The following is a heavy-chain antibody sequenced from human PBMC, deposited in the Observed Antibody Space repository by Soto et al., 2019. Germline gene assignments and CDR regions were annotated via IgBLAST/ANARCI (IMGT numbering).Heavy chain of an antibody. CDR1: GFIFSAYG. CDR3: ARCKQKVIHCAMDV. J-gene: IGHJ6*02. Sequence: QVHLVESGGGAVQAGRFLRVSCATSGFIFSAYGMHWVRQAPGKGLEWVAFINYDGSSKFYGDSVKGRFTVSRDNSKNTVFLQLNSLRGEDTATYYCARCKQKVIHCAMDVWGQGATVTVTS. D-gene: IGHD2-21*01. CDR2: INYDGSSK. V-gene: IGHV3-33*01.